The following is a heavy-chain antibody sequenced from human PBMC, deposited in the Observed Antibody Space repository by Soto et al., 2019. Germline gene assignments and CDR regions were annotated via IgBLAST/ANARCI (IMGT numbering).Heavy chain of an antibody. CDR3: AKVNGYDCVWGGSGVYYYYGMDV. V-gene: IGHV3-9*01. CDR2: ISWYSGSI. J-gene: IGHJ6*02. D-gene: IGHD3-16*01. CDR1: GFTFDDYA. Sequence: GGSLRLSCAASGFTFDDYAMHWVRQAPGKGLEWVSGISWYSGSIGYADSVKGRFTISRDNAKNSLYLQMNSLRAEDTALYYCAKVNGYDCVWGGSGVYYYYGMDVWGQGTTVTVSS.